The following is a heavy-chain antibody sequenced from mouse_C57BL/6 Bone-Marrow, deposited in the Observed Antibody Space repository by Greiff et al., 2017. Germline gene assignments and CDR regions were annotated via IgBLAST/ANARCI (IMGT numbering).Heavy chain of an antibody. CDR1: GLIIKDDY. Sequence: EVQLQQSGAELVRPGASVALFCTASGLIIKDDYMHGVKQRPEQGLVWIGWFDPENGDTVYASKFQGKATITADTSSNTAYLQLSSRTSEDTAVYYCTTGSYWGQGTTLTVSS. CDR2: FDPENGDT. J-gene: IGHJ2*01. V-gene: IGHV14-4*01. CDR3: TTGSY.